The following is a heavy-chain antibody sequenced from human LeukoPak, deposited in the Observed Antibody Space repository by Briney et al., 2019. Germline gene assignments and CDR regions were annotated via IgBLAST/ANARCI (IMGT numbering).Heavy chain of an antibody. CDR2: FDPEDGET. D-gene: IGHD3-10*01. CDR3: ASTITMVRGVSNAFDI. V-gene: IGHV1-24*01. Sequence: ASVKVSCKVSGYTVTELSMHGVRQAPGKGLEWMGGFDPEDGETIYAQKFQGRVTMTEDTSTDTAYMELSSLRSEDTAVYYCASTITMVRGVSNAFDIWGQGPMVTVSS. J-gene: IGHJ3*02. CDR1: GYTVTELS.